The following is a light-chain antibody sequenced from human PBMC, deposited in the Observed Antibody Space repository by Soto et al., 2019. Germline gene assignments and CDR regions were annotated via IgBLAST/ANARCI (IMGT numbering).Light chain of an antibody. CDR3: HQYDNWPKT. Sequence: EIVMTQSPVTLSVSPGERVTLSFRASQSISSNLAWFQQKPGQAPSLLIYRASTRIAGVPDRFSGSGSGTEFTLTISSLQSEDFAVYYCHQYDNWPKTFGQGTKVEIK. CDR1: QSISSN. V-gene: IGKV3-15*01. J-gene: IGKJ1*01. CDR2: RAS.